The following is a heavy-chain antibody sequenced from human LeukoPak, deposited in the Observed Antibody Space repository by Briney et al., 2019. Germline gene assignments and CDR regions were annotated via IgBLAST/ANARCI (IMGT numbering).Heavy chain of an antibody. CDR1: GYTFTSYY. CDR2: FDPEDGEA. CDR3: APLVGGITYWFDP. D-gene: IGHD1-26*01. Sequence: ASVKVSCKASGYTFTSYYMHWVRQAPGKGLEWMGGFDPEDGEAIYTQKFQGRITLTEDTSTDTAYMELSSLRSEDTAVYYCAPLVGGITYWFDPWGQGTLVTVSS. J-gene: IGHJ5*02. V-gene: IGHV1-24*01.